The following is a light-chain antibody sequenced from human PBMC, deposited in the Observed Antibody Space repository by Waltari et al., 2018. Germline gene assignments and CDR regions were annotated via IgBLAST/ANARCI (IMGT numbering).Light chain of an antibody. CDR3: CAYAGSYTVI. J-gene: IGLJ2*01. CDR1: SNDIGTYHY. V-gene: IGLV2-11*01. Sequence: QSALTQPRSVSGTPGQSVTISCAGSSNDIGTYHYVSWYQHHPGRAPKLMSYDVSKRPSGVPDRFSGSKSGYTASLTISGLQAEDEADYYCCAYAGSYTVIFGGGTKLTVL. CDR2: DVS.